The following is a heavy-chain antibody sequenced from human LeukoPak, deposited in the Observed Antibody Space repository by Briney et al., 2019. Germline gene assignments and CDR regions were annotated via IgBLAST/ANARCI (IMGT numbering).Heavy chain of an antibody. CDR2: ISSSGSTI. CDR1: GFTFSDYY. D-gene: IGHD2-2*01. Sequence: KSGGSLRLSCAASGFTFSDYYMSWIRQAPGKGLEWVSYISSSGSTIYYADSVKGRFTISRDNAKNSLYLQMNSLRAEDTAVYYCAREASAAQYYYYGMDVWGQGTTDTVSS. V-gene: IGHV3-11*01. J-gene: IGHJ6*02. CDR3: AREASAAQYYYYGMDV.